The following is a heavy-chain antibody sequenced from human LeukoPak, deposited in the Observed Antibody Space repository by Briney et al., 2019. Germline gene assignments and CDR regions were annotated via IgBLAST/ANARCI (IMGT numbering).Heavy chain of an antibody. D-gene: IGHD3-10*01. CDR3: ARSLIKGSGSYYNVGY. CDR2: IKQDGSEK. CDR1: GFTFSSYW. V-gene: IGHV3-7*01. Sequence: GGSLRLSCAASGFTFSSYWMSWVRQAPGKGLEWVANIKQDGSEKYYVDSVKGRFTISRDNAKNSLYLQMNSLRAEDTAVYYCARSLIKGSGSYYNVGYWGQGTLVTVSS. J-gene: IGHJ4*02.